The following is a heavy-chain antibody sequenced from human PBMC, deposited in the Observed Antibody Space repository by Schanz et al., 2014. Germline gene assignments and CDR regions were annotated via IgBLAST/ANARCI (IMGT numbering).Heavy chain of an antibody. Sequence: QVLQVQSGSELKKPGASVKVSCKASGYTFSSYGISWVRQAPGQGLEWMGWITAYNGDTNYALKLQGRVTMTTDTSTSTAYMELRSLRSDDTAVYYCARVQDDILTGSEYYYGMDVWGQGTTVTVSS. V-gene: IGHV1-18*01. J-gene: IGHJ6*02. CDR3: ARVQDDILTGSEYYYGMDV. CDR1: GYTFSSYG. D-gene: IGHD3-9*01. CDR2: ITAYNGDT.